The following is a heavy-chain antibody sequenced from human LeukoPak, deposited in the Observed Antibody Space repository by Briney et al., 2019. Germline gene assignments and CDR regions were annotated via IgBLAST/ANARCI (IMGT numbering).Heavy chain of an antibody. D-gene: IGHD2-8*01. CDR1: GYTFTSYG. CDR3: ARYCTFRTCSATQFDA. CDR2: ISVYNGNA. Sequence: EASVKVSCKASGYTFTSYGINWVRQAPGQGLEWMGWISVYNGNAKYAQKLQGRVTMTTDTSTTTAYMELRSLRADDSAVYYCARYCTFRTCSATQFDAWGQGTLVTVSS. V-gene: IGHV1-18*01. J-gene: IGHJ5*02.